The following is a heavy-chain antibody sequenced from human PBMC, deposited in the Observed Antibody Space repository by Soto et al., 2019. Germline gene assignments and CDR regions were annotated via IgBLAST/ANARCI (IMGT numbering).Heavy chain of an antibody. Sequence: SETLSLTCAVYGGAFSGYYWSWIRQPPGKGLEWIGEINHSGITNYKPPLKSRVTISVDTSKNQFSMKLSSVTAADTAVYYCASCRYYDSSGYFRMDFDPWGQGTLVTVSS. CDR1: GGAFSGYY. CDR3: ASCRYYDSSGYFRMDFDP. J-gene: IGHJ5*02. V-gene: IGHV4-34*01. CDR2: INHSGIT. D-gene: IGHD3-22*01.